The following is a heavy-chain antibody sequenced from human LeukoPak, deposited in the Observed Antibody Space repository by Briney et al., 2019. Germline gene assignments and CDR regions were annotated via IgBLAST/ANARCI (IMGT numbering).Heavy chain of an antibody. V-gene: IGHV1-46*01. CDR1: GYTFTSYY. D-gene: IGHD2-15*01. CDR3: ARDLLDCSGGSCYRIVAFDI. Sequence: ASVKVSCKASGYTFTSYYMQWVRQAPGQGLEWMGIINPSGGSTSYAQKFQGRVTMTRDTSTSTVYMELSSLRSEDTAVYYCARDLLDCSGGSCYRIVAFDIWGQGTMVTVSS. J-gene: IGHJ3*02. CDR2: INPSGGST.